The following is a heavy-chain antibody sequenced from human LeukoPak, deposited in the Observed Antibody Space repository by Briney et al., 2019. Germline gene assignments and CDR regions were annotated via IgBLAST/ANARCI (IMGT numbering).Heavy chain of an antibody. V-gene: IGHV4-34*01. CDR2: INHSGST. J-gene: IGHJ4*02. D-gene: IGHD2-15*01. Sequence: GSLRLSCAASGFTFSSYEMNWVRQAPGKGLEWIGEINHSGSTNYNPSLKSRVTISVDTSKNQFSLKLSSVTAADTAVYYCARADGGYCSGGSCYPKYYFDYWGQGTLVTVSS. CDR3: ARADGGYCSGGSCYPKYYFDY. CDR1: GFTFSSYE.